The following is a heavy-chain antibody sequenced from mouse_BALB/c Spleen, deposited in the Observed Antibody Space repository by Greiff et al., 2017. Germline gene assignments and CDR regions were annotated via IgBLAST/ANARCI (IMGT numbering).Heavy chain of an antibody. D-gene: IGHD1-1*01. V-gene: IGHV5-6-5*01. J-gene: IGHJ2*01. CDR3: AREGPYGSSYGY. Sequence: EVQGVESGGGLVKPGGSLKLSCAASGFTFSSYAMSWVRQTPEKRLEWVASISSGGSTYYPDSVKGRFTISRDNARNILYLQMSSLRSEDTAMYYCAREGPYGSSYGYWGQGTTLTVSA. CDR1: GFTFSSYA. CDR2: ISSGGST.